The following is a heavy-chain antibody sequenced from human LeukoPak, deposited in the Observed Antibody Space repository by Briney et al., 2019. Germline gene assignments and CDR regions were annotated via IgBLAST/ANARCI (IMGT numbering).Heavy chain of an antibody. Sequence: SETLSLTCSVSGGSVTSGDYYWTWIRQQPGKGLEWIGYIYYSGDTYYNPSHKSRLTMSVDTSKSQFSLKLSSVTAADTAVYYCAREGAAAGTPRAFDLWGQGTMVTVSS. V-gene: IGHV4-31*03. CDR1: GGSVTSGDYY. D-gene: IGHD6-13*01. CDR2: IYYSGDT. J-gene: IGHJ3*01. CDR3: AREGAAAGTPRAFDL.